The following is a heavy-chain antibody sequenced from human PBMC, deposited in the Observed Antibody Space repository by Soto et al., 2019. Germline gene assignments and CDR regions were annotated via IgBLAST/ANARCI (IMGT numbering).Heavy chain of an antibody. CDR1: GFTFSSYG. J-gene: IGHJ4*02. CDR3: AKDESDSSGYLNPYFDY. Sequence: GGSLRLSCAASGFTFSSYGMHWVRQAPGKGLEWVAVISYDGSNKYYADSVKGRFTISRDNSKNTLYLQMNSLRAEDTAVYYCAKDESDSSGYLNPYFDYWGQGTLVTVSS. V-gene: IGHV3-30*18. CDR2: ISYDGSNK. D-gene: IGHD3-22*01.